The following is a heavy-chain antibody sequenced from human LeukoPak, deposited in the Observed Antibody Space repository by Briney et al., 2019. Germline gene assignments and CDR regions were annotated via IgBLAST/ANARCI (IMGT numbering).Heavy chain of an antibody. D-gene: IGHD2-2*01. CDR3: AKGPIEGYCSSTSCRTAPD. V-gene: IGHV3-11*01. CDR2: ISSSGSTI. CDR1: GFTFSDYY. Sequence: GGSLRLSCAASGFTFSDYYMSWIRQAPGKGLEWVSYISSSGSTIYYADSVKGRFTISRDNAKNSLYLQMNSLRAEDTAVYYCAKGPIEGYCSSTSCRTAPDWGQGTLVTVSS. J-gene: IGHJ4*02.